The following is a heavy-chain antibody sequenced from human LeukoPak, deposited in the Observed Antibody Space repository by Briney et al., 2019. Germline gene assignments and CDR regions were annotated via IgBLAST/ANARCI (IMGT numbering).Heavy chain of an antibody. D-gene: IGHD5-24*01. CDR1: GFSFTTYW. CDR2: INPGNSDT. J-gene: IGHJ4*02. Sequence: GESLQISCQGFGFSFTTYWIGWVRQMPGKGLEWMGLINPGNSDTRYSPSFQGQVTISADKSISTTYLQWSSLRASDTAMFYCVRGRHGYNYDLWGQGTLVTVSS. CDR3: VRGRHGYNYDL. V-gene: IGHV5-51*01.